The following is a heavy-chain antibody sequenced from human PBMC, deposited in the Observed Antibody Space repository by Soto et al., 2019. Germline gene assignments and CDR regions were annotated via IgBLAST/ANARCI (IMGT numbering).Heavy chain of an antibody. CDR1: GFTFSSYA. CDR3: AMDQNYDFWSGYYL. V-gene: IGHV3-23*01. J-gene: IGHJ4*02. CDR2: ISGSGGST. D-gene: IGHD3-3*01. Sequence: GGSLRLSCAASGFTFSSYAMSWVRQAPGKGLEWVSAISGSGGSTYYADSVKGRFTISRDNSKNTLYLQMNSLRAEDTAVYYCAMDQNYDFWSGYYLWGQGTLVTVSS.